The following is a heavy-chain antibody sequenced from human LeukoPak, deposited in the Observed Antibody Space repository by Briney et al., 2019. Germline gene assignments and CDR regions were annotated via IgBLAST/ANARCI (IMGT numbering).Heavy chain of an antibody. D-gene: IGHD6-13*01. V-gene: IGHV3-23*01. CDR2: FSATDGSA. CDR1: GFTVSSYG. Sequence: GGSLRLSYAASGFTVSSYGMTWVRQAPGKGLEWVSAFSATDGSAQYAESVKGRFTISRDNSKNSLYLQMNSLRDEDTAVYYCAKARIAAAGTGAFDVWGQGTRATVSS. CDR3: AKARIAAAGTGAFDV. J-gene: IGHJ3*01.